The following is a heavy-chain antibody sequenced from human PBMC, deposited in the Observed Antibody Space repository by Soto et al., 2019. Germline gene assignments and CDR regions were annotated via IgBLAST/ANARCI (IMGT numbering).Heavy chain of an antibody. D-gene: IGHD3-10*01. CDR1: GFTFSSYE. J-gene: IGHJ3*02. V-gene: IGHV3-48*03. CDR3: ARGVPGVNLPPDAFDI. Sequence: PGGSLRLSCSASGFTFSSYEMNWVRQAPGKGLEWVSYISSSGSTIYYADSVKGRFTISRDNAKNSLYLQMNSLRAEDTAVYYCARGVPGVNLPPDAFDIWGQGTMVTVSS. CDR2: ISSSGSTI.